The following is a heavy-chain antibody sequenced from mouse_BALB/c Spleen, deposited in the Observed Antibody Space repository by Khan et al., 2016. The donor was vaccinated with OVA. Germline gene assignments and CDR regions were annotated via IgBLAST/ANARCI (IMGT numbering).Heavy chain of an antibody. CDR3: ARRNYFGYTCAD. CDR1: GYTFTDYY. CDR2: ISPGSGDT. J-gene: IGHJ3*01. D-gene: IGHD1-2*01. Sequence: VELVESGAELARPGASVKLSCKASGYTFTDYYINWVKQRTGQGLEWIGEISPGSGDTYYNERFKGKATLTADKSSSTAYMQLSSLTSEDSAVDFCARRNYFGYTCADWGQGTLVTVSA. V-gene: IGHV1-77*01.